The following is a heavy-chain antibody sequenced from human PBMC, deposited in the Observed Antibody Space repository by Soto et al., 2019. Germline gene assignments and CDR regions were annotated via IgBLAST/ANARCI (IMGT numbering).Heavy chain of an antibody. CDR1: GGSISSYY. V-gene: IGHV4-59*01. CDR3: ARDMSGYDWFDP. Sequence: LPETLSLTCTVSGGSISSYYWSWIRQPPGKGLEWIGYIYYSGSTNYNPSLKSRVTISVDTSKNQFSLKLSSVTAADTAVYYCARDMSGYDWFDPWGQGTLVTVSS. CDR2: IYYSGST. D-gene: IGHD5-12*01. J-gene: IGHJ5*02.